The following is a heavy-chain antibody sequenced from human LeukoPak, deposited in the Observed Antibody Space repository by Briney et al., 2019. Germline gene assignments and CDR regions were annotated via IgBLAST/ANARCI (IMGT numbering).Heavy chain of an antibody. V-gene: IGHV3-7*01. J-gene: IGHJ5*02. CDR1: GFAFRTYW. Sequence: PGGSLTLSCAASGFAFRTYWMTWVRQAPGKGLEGVASINQDGSGKYYVDSVKGRFTISRDNTKNSLYLQMNTLRAEDTAVYYCARQSARNWFDPWGQGTLVTVSS. D-gene: IGHD3-3*01. CDR2: INQDGSGK. CDR3: ARQSARNWFDP.